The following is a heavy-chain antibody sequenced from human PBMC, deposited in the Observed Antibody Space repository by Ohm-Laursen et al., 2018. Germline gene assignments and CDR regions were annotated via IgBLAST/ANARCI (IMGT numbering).Heavy chain of an antibody. CDR1: GFTFSSYG. D-gene: IGHD2-2*02. V-gene: IGHV3-30*18. J-gene: IGHJ3*02. CDR3: AKRYQMLYILDAFDI. Sequence: SLRLSCAASGFTFSSYGMHWVRQAPGKGLEWVAVISNDENYKNYADSVRGRFTISRDNSKNTLYLQMSSLRAEDTAVYYCAKRYQMLYILDAFDIWGQGTMVTVSS. CDR2: ISNDENYK.